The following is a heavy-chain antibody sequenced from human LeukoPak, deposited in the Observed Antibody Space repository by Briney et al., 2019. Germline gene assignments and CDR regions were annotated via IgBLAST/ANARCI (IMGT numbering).Heavy chain of an antibody. CDR2: ISGRGGGT. D-gene: IGHD2-2*01. CDR3: ARDGGYCSSTTCPRAMDV. Sequence: GGSLRLSCAASGFTFNSCAMDWVRQAPGKGLEWVSAISGRGGGTYYAASVKGRFTISRDNSKTALYLQMNSLRAEDTAGYYCARDGGYCSSTTCPRAMDVWGKGTTVTVSS. CDR1: GFTFNSCA. J-gene: IGHJ6*03. V-gene: IGHV3-23*01.